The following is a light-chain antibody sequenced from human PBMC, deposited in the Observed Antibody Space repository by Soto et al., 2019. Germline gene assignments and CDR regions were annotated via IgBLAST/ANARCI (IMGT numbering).Light chain of an antibody. J-gene: IGLJ2*01. CDR2: GVT. CDR3: CSYASSSAWV. Sequence: QSALTQPASVSGSPGQSITISCTGTSSDVGSFNFVSWYLQHPGKAPKLLIYGVTERPSGVSNRFSGSKSGNTASLTISGLQADDEADYYCCSYASSSAWVFGGGTQLTVL. CDR1: SSDVGSFNF. V-gene: IGLV2-23*02.